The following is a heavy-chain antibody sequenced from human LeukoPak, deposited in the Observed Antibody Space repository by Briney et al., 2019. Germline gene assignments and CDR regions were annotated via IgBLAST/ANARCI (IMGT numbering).Heavy chain of an antibody. D-gene: IGHD3-22*01. V-gene: IGHV4-30-4*01. CDR2: IYYSGST. J-gene: IGHJ4*02. CDR3: ARVETGSGYPYYFDY. Sequence: SWVRQAPGKGLEWIGYIYYSGSTYYNPSLKSRVTISVDTSKNQFSLKLSSVTAADTAVYYCARVETGSGYPYYFDYWGQGTLVTVSS.